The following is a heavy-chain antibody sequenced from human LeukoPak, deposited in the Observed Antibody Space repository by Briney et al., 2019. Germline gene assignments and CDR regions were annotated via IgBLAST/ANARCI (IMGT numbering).Heavy chain of an antibody. Sequence: ASVKVSCMASGGTVTDYGISWVRQAPRQGLEWMGGIVPQFGTSHYAQKFQGRVTITADEATNTLYMELSSLRPEDTGVYYCARDDCTDGSCYTDYWGQRTQVTVSS. D-gene: IGHD2-2*02. V-gene: IGHV1-69*01. CDR3: ARDDCTDGSCYTDY. CDR2: IVPQFGTS. CDR1: GGTVTDYG. J-gene: IGHJ4*02.